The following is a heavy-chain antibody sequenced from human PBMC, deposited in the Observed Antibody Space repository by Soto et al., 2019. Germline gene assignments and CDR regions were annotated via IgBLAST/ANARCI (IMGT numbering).Heavy chain of an antibody. CDR3: ARGGRIAALEYFDY. CDR2: ISYDGSNK. CDR1: GFTFSSYA. J-gene: IGHJ4*02. V-gene: IGHV3-30-3*01. D-gene: IGHD6-13*01. Sequence: QVQLVESGGGVVQPGRSLRLSCAASGFTFSSYAMHRVRQAPGKGLEWVAVISYDGSNKYYADSVKGRFTISRDNSKITLYLQMNSLRAEDTAVYYCARGGRIAALEYFDYWGQGTLVTVSS.